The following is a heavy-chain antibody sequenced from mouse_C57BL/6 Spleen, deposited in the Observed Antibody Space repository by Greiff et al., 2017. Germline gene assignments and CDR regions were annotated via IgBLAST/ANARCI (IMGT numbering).Heavy chain of an antibody. CDR3: ARQLRPRDWFAY. CDR1: GYSITSGYY. D-gene: IGHD3-2*02. CDR2: ISYDGSN. V-gene: IGHV3-6*01. J-gene: IGHJ3*01. Sequence: EVHLVESGPGLVKPSQSLSLTCSVTGYSITSGYYWNWIRQFPGNKLEWMGYISYDGSNNYNPSLKNRISITRDTSKNQFFLKLNSVTTEDTATYDCARQLRPRDWFAYWGQGTLVTVSA.